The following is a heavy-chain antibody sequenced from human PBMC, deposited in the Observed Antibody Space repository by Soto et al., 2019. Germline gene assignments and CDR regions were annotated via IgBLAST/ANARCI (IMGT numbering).Heavy chain of an antibody. CDR3: ARDGQTTMVRGVRGGSYNYYGMDV. D-gene: IGHD3-10*01. Sequence: QVQLVQSGAEVKKPGASVKVSCKASGYTFTSYGISWVRQAPGQGLEWMGWISTYNGNTNYAQKLKGRVTMTADTATSTAYMELRSLRSDATAVYYCARDGQTTMVRGVRGGSYNYYGMDVWGQGTTVTVSS. CDR2: ISTYNGNT. V-gene: IGHV1-18*04. J-gene: IGHJ6*02. CDR1: GYTFTSYG.